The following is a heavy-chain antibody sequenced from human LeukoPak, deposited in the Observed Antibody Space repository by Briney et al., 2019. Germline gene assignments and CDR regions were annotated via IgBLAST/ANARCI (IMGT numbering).Heavy chain of an antibody. CDR3: ARGYKSDFDY. J-gene: IGHJ4*02. CDR2: ITSSSSYM. V-gene: IGHV3-21*01. CDR1: GFTFSKYW. D-gene: IGHD1-14*01. Sequence: GGSLRLSCAGPGFTFSKYWMNWVRQAPGKGLEWVSSITSSSSYMYFADSVKGRFTISRDNAKNSLSLQMNSLRAEDTAVYYCARGYKSDFDYWGQGTLVTVSS.